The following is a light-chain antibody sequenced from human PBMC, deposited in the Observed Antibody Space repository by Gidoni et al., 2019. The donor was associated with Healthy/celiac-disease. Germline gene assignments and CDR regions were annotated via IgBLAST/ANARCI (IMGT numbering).Light chain of an antibody. V-gene: IGKV3-15*01. CDR1: QSVSSN. J-gene: IGKJ3*01. CDR2: GAS. Sequence: EIVMTQSPATLSVSPGERATLSCRASQSVSSNLAWYQQKPGQAPRLLIYGASTRATGIPARLSGSGSGTEFTLTISSLQSEDFAVYYWQQDNNGPPTFXPXTKVDIK. CDR3: QQDNNGPPT.